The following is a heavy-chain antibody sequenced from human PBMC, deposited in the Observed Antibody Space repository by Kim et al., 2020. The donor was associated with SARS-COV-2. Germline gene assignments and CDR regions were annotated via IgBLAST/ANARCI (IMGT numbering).Heavy chain of an antibody. CDR2: INHSGST. CDR1: GGSFSGYY. Sequence: SETLSLTCAVYGGSFSGYYWSWIRQPPGKGLEWIGEINHSGSTNYNPSLKSQVTISVDTSKNQFSLKLSSVTAADTAVYYCARGKAVGSGWDDYWGQGTLVTVSS. V-gene: IGHV4-34*01. CDR3: ARGKAVGSGWDDY. J-gene: IGHJ4*02. D-gene: IGHD6-19*01.